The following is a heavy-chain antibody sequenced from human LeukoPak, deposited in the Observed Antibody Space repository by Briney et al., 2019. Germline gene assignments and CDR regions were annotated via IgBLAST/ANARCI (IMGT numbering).Heavy chain of an antibody. V-gene: IGHV4-59*01. CDR3: ARSAGRYYYDLPDI. Sequence: SETLSLTRTVSGGSISSYYWRWVRQPPGKGLEWIGYIYYSGSTNYNPSLKGRVTISVDTSKNQFSLRLSSVTAADTAVYYCARSAGRYYYDLPDIWGQGTMVAVSS. CDR2: IYYSGST. J-gene: IGHJ3*02. CDR1: GGSISSYY. D-gene: IGHD3-22*01.